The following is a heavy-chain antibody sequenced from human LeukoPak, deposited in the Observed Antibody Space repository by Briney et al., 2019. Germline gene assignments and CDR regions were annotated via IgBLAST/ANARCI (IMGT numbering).Heavy chain of an antibody. CDR2: VYTSGTT. CDR1: GGSFSNYY. D-gene: IGHD6-13*01. V-gene: IGHV4-4*07. J-gene: IGHJ4*02. Sequence: PSGTLSLTCTVSGGSFSNYYWNWTRQPAGKGLDWIGRVYTSGTTNYNPSLKSPVTMSVDTSKNQFSLKLNSVTAADTAVYYCARAGDSTSPLDYWGQGTLVTVSS. CDR3: ARAGDSTSPLDY.